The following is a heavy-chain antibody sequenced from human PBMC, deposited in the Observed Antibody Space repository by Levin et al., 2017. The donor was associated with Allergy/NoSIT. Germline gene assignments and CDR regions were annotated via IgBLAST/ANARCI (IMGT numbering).Heavy chain of an antibody. CDR3: ARDYQHSNYGRVFYYYYGMDV. D-gene: IGHD4-11*01. Sequence: GGSLRLSCAASGFTFSSYSMNWVRQAPGKGLEWVSSISSSSSYIYYADSVKGRFTISRDNAKNSLYLQMNSLRAEDTAVYYCARDYQHSNYGRVFYYYYGMDVWGQGTTVTVSS. J-gene: IGHJ6*02. V-gene: IGHV3-21*01. CDR2: ISSSSSYI. CDR1: GFTFSSYS.